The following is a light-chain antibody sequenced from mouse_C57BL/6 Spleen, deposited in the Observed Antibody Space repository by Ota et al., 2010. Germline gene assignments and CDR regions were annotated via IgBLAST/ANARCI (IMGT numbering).Light chain of an antibody. V-gene: IGKV8-28*01. CDR1: QSLLNKWKSKNY. CDR3: HQYLSSLT. J-gene: IGKJ5*01. Sequence: IXMTQSPSPSSVSAGEKVTMSCKSSQSLLNKWKSKNYLAWYQQKPGQPPKLLIYGASTRESGVPDRFTGSGSGTDFTLTISSVQAEDLAVYYCHQYLSSLTFGAGTKLELK. CDR2: GAS.